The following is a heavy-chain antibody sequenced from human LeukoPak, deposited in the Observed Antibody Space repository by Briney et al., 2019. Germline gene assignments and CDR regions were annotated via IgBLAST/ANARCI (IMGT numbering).Heavy chain of an antibody. D-gene: IGHD3-9*01. CDR2: INPSGGST. V-gene: IGHV1-46*01. Sequence: ASVKVSCKASGYTFTSYYINWVRQAPGQGLEWMGIINPSGGSTNYAQKFQGRVTITADESTSTAYMELSSLRSEDTAVYYCAREGNYDILTGAFDYWGQGTLVTVSS. J-gene: IGHJ4*02. CDR3: AREGNYDILTGAFDY. CDR1: GYTFTSYY.